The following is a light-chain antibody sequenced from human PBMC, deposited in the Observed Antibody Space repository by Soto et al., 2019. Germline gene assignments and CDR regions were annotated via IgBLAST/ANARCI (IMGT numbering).Light chain of an antibody. Sequence: EMVLTQSPGTLSLPPGDTASLSCRASQSVSSRYLGWYQQRPGQAPRLLIYGASSRATGIPDRFSGSGSGTDFTLTISRLEPEDFAVYYCQQYGSSPWTFGQGTKVDIK. CDR1: QSVSSRY. J-gene: IGKJ1*01. V-gene: IGKV3-20*01. CDR3: QQYGSSPWT. CDR2: GAS.